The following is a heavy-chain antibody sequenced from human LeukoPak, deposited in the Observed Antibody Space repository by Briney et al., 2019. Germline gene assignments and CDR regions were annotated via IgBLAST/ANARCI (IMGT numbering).Heavy chain of an antibody. Sequence: GGSLRLSCAASGFTVSSNYMSWVRQAPGKGLEWVSVIYSGGSTYYADSVKGRFTISRDNSKNTLYLQMNSLRAEDTAVYYCARGLTVARYYFDYWGQGTLVTVSS. V-gene: IGHV3-53*01. CDR1: GFTVSSNY. CDR2: IYSGGST. D-gene: IGHD6-19*01. J-gene: IGHJ4*02. CDR3: ARGLTVARYYFDY.